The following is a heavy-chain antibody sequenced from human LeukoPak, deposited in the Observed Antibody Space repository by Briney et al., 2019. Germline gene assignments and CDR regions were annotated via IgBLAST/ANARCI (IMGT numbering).Heavy chain of an antibody. CDR3: AKTPQYCSSTSCPYYFDF. CDR2: ISGSGGST. Sequence: QPGGSLRLSCAASEFTFSSFAMSWVRQAPGKGLEWVSAISGSGGSTYYADSVKGRFTISRDNSKNTLHLQMNSLRAEDTAVYYCAKTPQYCSSTSCPYYFDFWGQGTLVTVSS. J-gene: IGHJ4*02. V-gene: IGHV3-23*01. CDR1: EFTFSSFA. D-gene: IGHD2-2*01.